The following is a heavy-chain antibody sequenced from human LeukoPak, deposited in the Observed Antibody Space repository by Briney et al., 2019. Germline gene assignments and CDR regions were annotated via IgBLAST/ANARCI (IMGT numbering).Heavy chain of an antibody. D-gene: IGHD3-10*01. CDR1: GFTFSSYA. CDR3: VKDFRGIPIDY. CDR2: ISSNGGST. J-gene: IGHJ4*02. Sequence: GGSLRLSCAASGFTFSSYAMSWVRQAPGKGLEYVSAISSNGGSTYYADSVKGRFTISRDNSKNTLNLQMSSLRAEDTAIYYCVKDFRGIPIDYWGQGTLVTVSS. V-gene: IGHV3-64D*06.